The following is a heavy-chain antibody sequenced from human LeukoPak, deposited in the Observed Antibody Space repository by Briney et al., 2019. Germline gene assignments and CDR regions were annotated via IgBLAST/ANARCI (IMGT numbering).Heavy chain of an antibody. Sequence: GGSLRLSCAASGFTFSSYSMNWVRQAPGRGLEWVSSISSSSSYIYYADSVKGRLTISRGNAKNSLYLQMNSLRAEDTAVYYCARVYYYDSSGYPLYFDYWGQGTLVTVSS. CDR2: ISSSSSYI. CDR1: GFTFSSYS. CDR3: ARVYYYDSSGYPLYFDY. J-gene: IGHJ4*02. V-gene: IGHV3-21*01. D-gene: IGHD3-22*01.